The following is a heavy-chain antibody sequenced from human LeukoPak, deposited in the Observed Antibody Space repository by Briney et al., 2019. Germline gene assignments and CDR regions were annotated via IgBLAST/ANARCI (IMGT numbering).Heavy chain of an antibody. V-gene: IGHV4-34*01. D-gene: IGHD5-24*01. J-gene: IGHJ4*02. CDR2: IKHSGST. Sequence: SETLSLTCAVYGGSFSGYYWSWIRHPPWQGLEWIGEIKHSGSTNYTPSLKSRVTISVDTSKNQSSLKLGSVTGAEAAVYYCARGRDGYNSWGQGTLVTVAS. CDR3: ARGRDGYNS. CDR1: GGSFSGYY.